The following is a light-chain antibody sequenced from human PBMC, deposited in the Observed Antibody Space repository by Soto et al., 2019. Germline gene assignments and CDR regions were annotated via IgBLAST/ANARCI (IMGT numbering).Light chain of an antibody. Sequence: QSALTQPASVSGSPGPSITISCTGPSSDIGGSKYVSWYQQHPGKAPKLMIYEVTYRPSGISDRFSASKSGNTASLTVSGLQAEDEADYYCSSYTSSGPLYVFGTGTNLTVL. CDR1: SSDIGGSKY. CDR3: SSYTSSGPLYV. V-gene: IGLV2-14*01. J-gene: IGLJ1*01. CDR2: EVT.